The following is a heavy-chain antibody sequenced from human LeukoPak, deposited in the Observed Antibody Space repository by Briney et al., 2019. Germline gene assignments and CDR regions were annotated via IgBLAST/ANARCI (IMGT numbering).Heavy chain of an antibody. CDR3: VKDPGGGSGSSVGY. D-gene: IGHD3-10*01. Sequence: PGGSLRLSCAASGFTFSSYAMSWVRQAPGKGLEWVSAISGSGGSTYYADSVKGRFTISRDNSKNTLYLQMSSLRAEDTAVYYCVKDPGGGSGSSVGYWGQGTLVTVSS. CDR2: ISGSGGST. V-gene: IGHV3-23*01. J-gene: IGHJ4*02. CDR1: GFTFSSYA.